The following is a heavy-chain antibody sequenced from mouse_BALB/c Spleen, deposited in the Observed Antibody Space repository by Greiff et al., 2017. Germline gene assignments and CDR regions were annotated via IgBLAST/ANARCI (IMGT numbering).Heavy chain of an antibody. J-gene: IGHJ3*01. D-gene: IGHD2-1*01. CDR2: IYPGSGST. V-gene: IGHV1S22*01. CDR1: GYTFTSYW. Sequence: LQQPGSELVRPGASVKLSCKASGYTFTSYWMHWVKQRPGQGLEWIGNIYPGSGSTNYDEKFKSKATLTVDTSSSTAYMQLSSLTSEDSAVYYSTIGTYGNVPVFAWGGQGSLVTVSA. CDR3: TIGTYGNVPVFAW.